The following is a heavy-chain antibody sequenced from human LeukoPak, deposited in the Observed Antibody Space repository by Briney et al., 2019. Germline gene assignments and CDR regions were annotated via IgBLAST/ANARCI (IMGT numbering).Heavy chain of an antibody. V-gene: IGHV1-2*02. CDR3: ARVFLERWLRGPFDY. Sequence: GASVKFSCKASGDTFTRYAINWVREAPGQGLEWMGWINPNSGGTNYAQKFQGRVTMTRDTSISTAYMELSSLRSEDTAVYYCARVFLERWLRGPFDYWGQGTLVTVSS. J-gene: IGHJ4*02. CDR1: GDTFTRYA. CDR2: INPNSGGT. D-gene: IGHD5-24*01.